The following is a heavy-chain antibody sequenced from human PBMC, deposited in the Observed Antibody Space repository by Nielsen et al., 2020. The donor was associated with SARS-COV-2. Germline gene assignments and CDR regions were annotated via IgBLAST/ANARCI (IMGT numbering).Heavy chain of an antibody. J-gene: IGHJ4*02. CDR3: ARLKGSSSNFDY. D-gene: IGHD6-6*01. Sequence: GGSLRLSCAASGFSFSSCWMTWVRQAPGQGLEWVASIKPDGSDKYHLDSVKGRFTISRDNAKNSLYLQMNTLRVDDTAVYYCARLKGSSSNFDYWGQGSLVIVSS. CDR2: IKPDGSDK. CDR1: GFSFSSCW. V-gene: IGHV3-7*03.